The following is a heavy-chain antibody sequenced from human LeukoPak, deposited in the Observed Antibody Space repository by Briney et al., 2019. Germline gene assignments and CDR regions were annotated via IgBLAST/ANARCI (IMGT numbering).Heavy chain of an antibody. Sequence: GESLQISCNGSGYSFTNYWIGWVRQMPGKGLEWMGIIYPGDSDTRYSPSFQGQVTISADKSISTAYLQWSSLKASDTAMYYCARPISENMITFGGPIDYWGQGTLVTVSS. CDR3: ARPISENMITFGGPIDY. J-gene: IGHJ4*02. D-gene: IGHD3-16*01. V-gene: IGHV5-51*01. CDR1: GYSFTNYW. CDR2: IYPGDSDT.